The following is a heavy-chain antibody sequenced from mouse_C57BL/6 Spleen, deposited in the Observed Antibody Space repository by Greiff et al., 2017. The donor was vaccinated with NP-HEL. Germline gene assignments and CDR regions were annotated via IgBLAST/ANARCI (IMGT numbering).Heavy chain of an antibody. CDR3: ARDLPLNYFDY. CDR2: IYPGDGDT. CDR1: GYAFSSYW. J-gene: IGHJ2*01. D-gene: IGHD2-1*01. V-gene: IGHV1-80*01. Sequence: QVQLQQSGAELVKPGASVKISCKASGYAFSSYWMNWVKQRPGKGLEWIGQIYPGDGDTNYNGKFKGKATLTADKSSSTAYMQLSSLTSEDSAVYFCARDLPLNYFDYWGQGTTLTVSS.